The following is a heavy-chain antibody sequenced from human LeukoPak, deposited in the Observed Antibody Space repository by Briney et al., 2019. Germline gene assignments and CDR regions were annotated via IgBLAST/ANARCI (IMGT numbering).Heavy chain of an antibody. CDR1: GYTFTSYG. Sequence: ASVKVSCKASGYTFTSYGISWVRQAPGQGLEWMGWISAYNGNTNYAQKLQGRVTMTTDTSTSTPYMELRSLRSDDTAVYYCARDGYSSSWTDYWGQGTLVTVSS. D-gene: IGHD6-13*01. J-gene: IGHJ4*02. V-gene: IGHV1-18*01. CDR3: ARDGYSSSWTDY. CDR2: ISAYNGNT.